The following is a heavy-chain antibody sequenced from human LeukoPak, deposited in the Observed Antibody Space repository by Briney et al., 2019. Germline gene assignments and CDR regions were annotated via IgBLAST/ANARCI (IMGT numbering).Heavy chain of an antibody. J-gene: IGHJ4*02. CDR2: ISYDGSNK. Sequence: PGGSLRLSCAVSGFTFSSYAMSWVRQAPGKGLEWVAVISYDGSNKYYADSVKGRFTISRDNSKNTLYLQMNSLRAEDTAVYYCAKSRDWYVGDYWGQGTLVTVSS. CDR3: AKSRDWYVGDY. V-gene: IGHV3-30-3*02. CDR1: GFTFSSYA. D-gene: IGHD6-19*01.